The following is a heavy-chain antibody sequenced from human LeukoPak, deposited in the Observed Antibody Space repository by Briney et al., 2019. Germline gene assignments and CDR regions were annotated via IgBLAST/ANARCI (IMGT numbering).Heavy chain of an antibody. CDR1: GGTFSRYA. V-gene: IGHV3-21*01. Sequence: SCKASGGTFSRYAMNWVRQAPGKGLEWVSSISTTSSSSYIHYADSMKGRFTISRDNAKSSLYLQMNSLRAEDTAVYYCARVMAGYSYMDVWGKGTTVTVSS. CDR3: ARVMAGYSYMDV. J-gene: IGHJ6*03. D-gene: IGHD3-10*01. CDR2: ISTTSSSSYI.